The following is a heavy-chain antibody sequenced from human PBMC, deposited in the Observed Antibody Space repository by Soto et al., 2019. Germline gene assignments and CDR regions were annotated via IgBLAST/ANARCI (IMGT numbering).Heavy chain of an antibody. CDR3: ARRARPDFYHMDV. V-gene: IGHV3-64*01. Sequence: GGSLRLSCAASGFTLSGYSMDWVRQAPGKGLEYVSGISSNGVGTYYANSVQGRFTISRDNSKNTVYLQMGSLRPEDMAVYYCARRARPDFYHMDVWGKGTTVTVSS. D-gene: IGHD6-6*01. J-gene: IGHJ6*03. CDR1: GFTLSGYS. CDR2: ISSNGVGT.